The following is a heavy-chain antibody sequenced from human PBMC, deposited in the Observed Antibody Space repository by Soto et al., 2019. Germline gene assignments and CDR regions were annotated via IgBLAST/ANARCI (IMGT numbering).Heavy chain of an antibody. J-gene: IGHJ6*02. V-gene: IGHV3-23*01. CDR3: AKPPSPRAAVMDV. D-gene: IGHD6-13*01. CDR2: ISGSGGST. Sequence: EVQLLESGGGLVQPGGALRLSCAASGFTFSSYAMSWVRQAPGKGLEWVTAISGSGGSTYYADSVKGRFTISRDNSKNTLYLQMNSLRAEDTAVYYCAKPPSPRAAVMDVWGQGTTVSDSS. CDR1: GFTFSSYA.